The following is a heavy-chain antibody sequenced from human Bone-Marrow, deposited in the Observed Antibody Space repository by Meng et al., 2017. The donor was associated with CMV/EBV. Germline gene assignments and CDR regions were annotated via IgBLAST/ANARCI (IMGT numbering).Heavy chain of an antibody. D-gene: IGHD2-21*01. CDR1: GGSISSYY. CDR2: IYYSGST. Sequence: SETLSLTCTVSGGSISSYYWSWVRQPPGKGLEWIGYIYYSGSTNYNPSLKSRVTMSVDTSRNQFSLKLSSVTAADTAVYYCARDRIHDAFDIWGQGTMVTVSS. J-gene: IGHJ3*02. CDR3: ARDRIHDAFDI. V-gene: IGHV4-59*01.